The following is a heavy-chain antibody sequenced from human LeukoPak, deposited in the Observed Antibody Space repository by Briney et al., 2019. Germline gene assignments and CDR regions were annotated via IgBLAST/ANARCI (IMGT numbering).Heavy chain of an antibody. D-gene: IGHD2-2*01. CDR3: ASLGYCSSTSCYPRGDYGLL. Sequence: SVKVSCKASGGTFSSYAISWVRQAPGQGLEWMGGIIPIFGTANYAQKFQGRVTITADKSTSTAYMELSSLRSEGTAVYYCASLGYCSSTSCYPRGDYGLLWGQGTLVTVSS. CDR2: IIPIFGTA. V-gene: IGHV1-69*06. J-gene: IGHJ4*02. CDR1: GGTFSSYA.